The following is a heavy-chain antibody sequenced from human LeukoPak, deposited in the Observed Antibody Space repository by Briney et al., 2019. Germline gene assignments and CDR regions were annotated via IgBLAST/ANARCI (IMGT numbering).Heavy chain of an antibody. Sequence: SGPTLVNPTQTLTLTCTFSGFSLSTSGGGLGWIRQPPGKALEWLALIYWDDDKRYSPSLKSRLTITKDTSINQVVLTMTNMDPVDTATYYCAHRRVVLTPGDYFDYWGQGTLVTVSS. CDR2: IYWDDDK. D-gene: IGHD2-15*01. V-gene: IGHV2-5*02. J-gene: IGHJ4*02. CDR3: AHRRVVLTPGDYFDY. CDR1: GFSLSTSGGG.